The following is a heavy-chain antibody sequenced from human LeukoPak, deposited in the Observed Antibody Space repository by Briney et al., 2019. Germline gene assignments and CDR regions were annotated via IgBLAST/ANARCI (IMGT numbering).Heavy chain of an antibody. J-gene: IGHJ4*02. V-gene: IGHV3-30*18. CDR3: ANDDSGSSFDY. CDR1: GFTFSSYG. D-gene: IGHD1-26*01. Sequence: QAGGSLRLSCAASGFTFSSYGMHWVRQAPGKGLEWVAVISYDGSNKYYADSVKGRFTISRDNSKNTLYLQMNSLRAEDTAVYYCANDDSGSSFDYWGQGTLVTVSS. CDR2: ISYDGSNK.